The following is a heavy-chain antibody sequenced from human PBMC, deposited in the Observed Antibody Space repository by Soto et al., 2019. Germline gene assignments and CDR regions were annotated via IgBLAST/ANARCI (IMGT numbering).Heavy chain of an antibody. CDR2: IKSKTDGGTT. V-gene: IGHV3-15*07. CDR3: TTLSVALDYYYFYYGMDV. CDR1: GFTCSNAW. J-gene: IGHJ6*02. Sequence: GGSLRLSCAASGFTCSNAWMNWVRQAPGKGLEWVGRIKSKTDGGTTDYAAPVKGRFTISRDDSKNTLYLQMNSLKTEDTAVYYCTTLSVALDYYYFYYGMDVWGQGTTVTVSS.